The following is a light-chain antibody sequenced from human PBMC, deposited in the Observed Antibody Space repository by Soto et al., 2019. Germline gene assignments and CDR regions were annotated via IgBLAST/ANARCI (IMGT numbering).Light chain of an antibody. J-gene: IGLJ1*01. V-gene: IGLV1-40*01. Sequence: QLVLTQPPSVSGAPGQRVTISCTGRSSNIGAGYDVHWYQQLPGTAPKLLIYGNSNRPSGVPDRFSGSKSGTSASLAITGLQAEDEADYYCHSYASSLSGYVFGTGTKLTVL. CDR1: SSNIGAGYD. CDR2: GNS. CDR3: HSYASSLSGYV.